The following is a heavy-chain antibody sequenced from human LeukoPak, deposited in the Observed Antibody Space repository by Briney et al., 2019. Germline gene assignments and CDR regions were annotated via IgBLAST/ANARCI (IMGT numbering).Heavy chain of an antibody. CDR3: ARDRIAVGIDY. V-gene: IGHV3-48*04. Sequence: GGSLRLSCAASGFTFSSYSMNWVRQAPGKGLEWVSYISSSSSTIYYADSVKGRFTISRDNAKNSLYLQMNSLRAEDTAVYYCARDRIAVGIDYWGQGTLVTVSS. CDR2: ISSSSSTI. D-gene: IGHD6-19*01. CDR1: GFTFSSYS. J-gene: IGHJ4*02.